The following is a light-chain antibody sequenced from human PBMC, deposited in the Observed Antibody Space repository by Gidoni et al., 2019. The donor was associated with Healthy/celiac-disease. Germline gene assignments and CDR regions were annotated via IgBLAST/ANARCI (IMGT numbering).Light chain of an antibody. CDR3: CSYAGSFPYV. J-gene: IGLJ1*01. CDR1: NSDVGGYNY. CDR2: DVS. V-gene: IGLV2-11*01. Sequence: SGSPGQSVTISCTGTNSDVGGYNYVSWYQQHPGKAPKLMIYDVSKRPSGVPDRFSGSKSGNTASLTISGLQAEDEADYYCCSYAGSFPYVFGTGTKVTV.